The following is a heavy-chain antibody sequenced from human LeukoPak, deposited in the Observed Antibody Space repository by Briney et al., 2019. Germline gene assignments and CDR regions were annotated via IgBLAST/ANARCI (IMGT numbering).Heavy chain of an antibody. CDR3: AREPSGTGARYFDY. V-gene: IGHV3-74*01. J-gene: IGHJ4*02. Sequence: GGSLRLSCAASGFTFSSYWMHWVRQAPGKGLVWVSRINTDGSSTSYAGSVKGRFTISRDNAKNTLYLQMNSLRAEDTAVYYCAREPSGTGARYFDYWGQGTLVTVSS. CDR2: INTDGSST. CDR1: GFTFSSYW. D-gene: IGHD1-1*01.